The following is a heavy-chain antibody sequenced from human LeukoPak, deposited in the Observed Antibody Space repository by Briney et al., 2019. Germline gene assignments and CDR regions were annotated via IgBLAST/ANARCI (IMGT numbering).Heavy chain of an antibody. D-gene: IGHD3-3*01. V-gene: IGHV3-30*03. CDR3: ARVSDFSNYFDY. CDR2: ISFDGTNK. J-gene: IGHJ4*02. Sequence: GGSLRLSCAASGFTFSHYAMHWVRQAPGKGLEWVAIISFDGTNKYYADSVKGRFTISRDNSKNTLYLQMNSLRAEDTAVYYCARVSDFSNYFDYWGQGTLVTVSS. CDR1: GFTFSHYA.